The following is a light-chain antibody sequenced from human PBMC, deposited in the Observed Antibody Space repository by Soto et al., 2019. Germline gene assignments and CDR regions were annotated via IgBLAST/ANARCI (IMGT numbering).Light chain of an antibody. V-gene: IGKV2-28*01. J-gene: IGKJ5*01. CDR2: LGS. CDR1: QSLLHSNGYNS. CDR3: MQGLQAPPT. Sequence: DIVMTQSPLALPVTPGAPASISCRSDQSLLHSNGYNSLDWSLQKPGQSPQLLIYLGSRRSSGVPVRVSGRGSGTDMILKISRVETKDVEVYYSMQGLQAPPTFRQGTRLEI.